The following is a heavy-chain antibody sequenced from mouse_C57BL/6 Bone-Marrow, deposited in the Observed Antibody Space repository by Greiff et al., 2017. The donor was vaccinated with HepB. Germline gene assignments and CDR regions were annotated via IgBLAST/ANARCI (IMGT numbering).Heavy chain of an antibody. CDR2: IYPSDSET. CDR3: ARYGGNYDWYFDV. V-gene: IGHV1-61*01. D-gene: IGHD1-1*02. J-gene: IGHJ1*03. CDR1: GYTFTSYW. Sequence: QVQLQQPGAELVRPGSSVELSCKASGYTFTSYWMDWVKQRPGQGLEWIGNIYPSDSETHYNQKFKDKATLTVDKSSSTAYMQLSSLTSEDSAVYYCARYGGNYDWYFDVWGTGTTVTVSS.